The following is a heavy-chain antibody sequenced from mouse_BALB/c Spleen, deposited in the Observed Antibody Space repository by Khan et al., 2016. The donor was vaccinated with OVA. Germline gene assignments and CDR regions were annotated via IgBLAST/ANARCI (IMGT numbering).Heavy chain of an antibody. CDR2: ISNGGGNT. CDR1: GFPFSDYY. Sequence: EVELVESGGGLVQPGGSLKLSCATSGFPFSDYYMYWFRQTPAKRLEWVAYISNGGGNTYYTDTVTGRFTISRDNAKNTLYLQMSRLRSEDTALYYCARHGYGKGDAIDYWGQGTSGTFAT. V-gene: IGHV5-12*02. D-gene: IGHD2-10*02. J-gene: IGHJ4*01. CDR3: ARHGYGKGDAIDY.